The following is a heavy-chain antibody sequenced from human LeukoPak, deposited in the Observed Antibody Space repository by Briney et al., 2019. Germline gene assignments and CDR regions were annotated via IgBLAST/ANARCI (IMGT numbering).Heavy chain of an antibody. CDR1: GYTFTSYA. Sequence: ASVKVSCKASGYTFTSYAMHWVRQAPGQRLEWMGWINAGNGNTKYSQKFQGRVTITRDTSASTAYMELSSLRSDDTAVYYCAREGGEEGFGELCLDYWGQGTLVTVSS. CDR3: AREGGEEGFGELCLDY. CDR2: INAGNGNT. J-gene: IGHJ4*02. V-gene: IGHV1-3*01. D-gene: IGHD3-10*01.